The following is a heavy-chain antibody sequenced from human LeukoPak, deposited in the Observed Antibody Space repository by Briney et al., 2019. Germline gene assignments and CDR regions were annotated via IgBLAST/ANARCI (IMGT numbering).Heavy chain of an antibody. CDR3: ERDQFGIAAAGITDY. CDR2: SYSGGST. CDR1: GFTVSSNY. J-gene: IGHJ4*02. Sequence: PGGSLRLSCAASGFTVSSNYMSWVRQAPGKGLEWVSVSYSGGSTYYADSVKGRFTISRDNSKNTLYLQMNSLRAKDTAVYYCERDQFGIAAAGITDYWGQGTLVTVSS. D-gene: IGHD6-13*01. V-gene: IGHV3-53*01.